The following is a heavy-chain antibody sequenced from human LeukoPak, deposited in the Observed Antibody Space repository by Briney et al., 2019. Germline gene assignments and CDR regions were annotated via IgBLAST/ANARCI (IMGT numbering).Heavy chain of an antibody. CDR2: ISGSGTSI. CDR3: AKGTGDAGYYFDN. Sequence: GGSLRLSCAASKFTFSNYAMSWVRQAPGKGLEWVSAISGSGTSIYYADSVKGRFTISRDNSKNTLYLQMSGLRAEDTAVYHCAKGTGDAGYYFDNWGQGTLVTVSS. D-gene: IGHD1-1*01. CDR1: KFTFSNYA. J-gene: IGHJ4*02. V-gene: IGHV3-23*01.